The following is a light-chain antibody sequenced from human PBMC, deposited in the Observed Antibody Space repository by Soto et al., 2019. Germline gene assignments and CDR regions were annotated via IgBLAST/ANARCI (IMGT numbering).Light chain of an antibody. J-gene: IGKJ1*01. V-gene: IGKV3-11*01. CDR1: QSVSSY. CDR2: DAS. Sequence: EIVLTQSPATLSLSPGERATLSCRASQSVSSYLAWYQQKPGQAPRLLIYDASNRATGIPARLSGSGSGTDFTITISSLEPEDCAVYYCQQRNNWRWTVGQGTKVEIK. CDR3: QQRNNWRWT.